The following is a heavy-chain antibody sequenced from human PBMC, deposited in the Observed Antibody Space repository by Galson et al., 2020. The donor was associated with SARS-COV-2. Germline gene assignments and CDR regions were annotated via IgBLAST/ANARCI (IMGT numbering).Heavy chain of an antibody. J-gene: IGHJ6*02. D-gene: IGHD3-16*01. CDR2: ISSSSSYI. CDR1: GITFSSYS. V-gene: IGHV3-21*01. Sequence: KIGESLKISCAASGITFSSYSMNWVRQAPGKGLEWVSSISSSSSYIYYADSVKGRITISRDNAKNSLYLQMNSLRAEDTAVYYCARDLVPSYYGYYYGMDVWGQGTTVTVSS. CDR3: ARDLVPSYYGYYYGMDV.